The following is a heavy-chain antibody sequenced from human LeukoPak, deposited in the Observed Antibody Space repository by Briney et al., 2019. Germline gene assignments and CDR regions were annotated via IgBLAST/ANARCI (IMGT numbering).Heavy chain of an antibody. CDR1: GYTFTSYD. CDR2: ISAYNGNT. CDR3: ARGLSTVTLDY. V-gene: IGHV1-18*01. Sequence: GAPVKVSCKASGYTFTSYDINWVRQAPGQGLEWMGWISAYNGNTNYAQKLQGRVTMTTGTSTSTAYMELRSLRSDDTAVYYCARGLSTVTLDYWGQGTLVTVSS. D-gene: IGHD4-17*01. J-gene: IGHJ4*02.